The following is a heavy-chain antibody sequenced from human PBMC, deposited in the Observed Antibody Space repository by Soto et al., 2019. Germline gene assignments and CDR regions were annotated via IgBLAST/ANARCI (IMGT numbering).Heavy chain of an antibody. CDR3: AMSRDGYNLGY. CDR1: GFTVSSNY. Sequence: EVQLVETGGGLIQPGGSLRLSCAASGFTVSSNYMSWVRQAPGKGLEWVSVIYSGGSTYYADSVKGRFTISRDNAKNSLYLQMNSLRDEDTAVYYCAMSRDGYNLGYWGQGTLVTVSS. V-gene: IGHV3-53*02. J-gene: IGHJ4*02. D-gene: IGHD5-12*01. CDR2: IYSGGST.